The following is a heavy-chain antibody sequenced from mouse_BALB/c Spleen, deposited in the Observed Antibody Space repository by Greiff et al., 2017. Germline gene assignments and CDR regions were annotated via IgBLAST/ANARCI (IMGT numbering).Heavy chain of an antibody. V-gene: IGHV5-12-1*01. CDR1: GFAFSSYD. Sequence: EVKLVESGGGLVKPGGSLKLSCAASGFAFSSYDMSWVRQTPEKRLEWVAYISSGGGSTYYPDTVKGRFTISRDNAKNTLYLQMSSLKSEDTAMYYCARHTHYYGSFYWGQGTTLTVSS. J-gene: IGHJ2*01. CDR3: ARHTHYYGSFY. CDR2: ISSGGGST. D-gene: IGHD1-2*01.